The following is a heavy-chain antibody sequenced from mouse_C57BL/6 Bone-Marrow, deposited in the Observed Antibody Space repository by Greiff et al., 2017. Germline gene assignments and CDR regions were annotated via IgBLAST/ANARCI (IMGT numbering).Heavy chain of an antibody. J-gene: IGHJ3*01. D-gene: IGHD1-1*01. CDR2: IYPGDGDT. CDR3: YYYGSSLAWFAY. Sequence: VQLQQSGPELVKPGASVKISCKASGYAFSSSWMNWVKQRPGKGLEWIGRIYPGDGDTNYNGKFKGKATLTADKSSSTAYMQLSSLTSEDSAVYFCYYYGSSLAWFAYWGQGTLVTVSA. CDR1: GYAFSSSW. V-gene: IGHV1-82*01.